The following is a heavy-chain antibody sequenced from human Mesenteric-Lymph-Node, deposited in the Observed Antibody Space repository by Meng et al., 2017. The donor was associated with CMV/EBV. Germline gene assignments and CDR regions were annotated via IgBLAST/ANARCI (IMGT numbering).Heavy chain of an antibody. Sequence: GESLKISCTASGVTFSHYGIHWVRLAPGKGLEWVAFIRHDERSKVYADSVKGRFTISRDNSKNTLYLQMNSLRAEDTAVYYCARVMYYYDSGSYYMATWGQGTLVTVSS. J-gene: IGHJ5*02. D-gene: IGHD3-10*01. CDR3: ARVMYYYDSGSYYMAT. CDR1: GVTFSHYG. V-gene: IGHV3-30*02. CDR2: IRHDERSK.